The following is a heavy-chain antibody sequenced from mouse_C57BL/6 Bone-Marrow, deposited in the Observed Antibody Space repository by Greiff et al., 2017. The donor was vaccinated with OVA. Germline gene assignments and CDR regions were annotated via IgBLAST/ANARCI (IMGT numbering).Heavy chain of an antibody. CDR2: IDPENGDT. CDR3: TSSGNFDY. D-gene: IGHD6-1*01. V-gene: IGHV14-4*01. CDR1: GFNFTDYY. Sequence: VQLQQSGAELVRPGASVKLSCTASGFNFTDYYMHWVKQRPEQGLEWIGWIDPENGDTEYAAKFKGKATITADTSSNTAYLQLSSLTSEDTAVYYCTSSGNFDYWGQGTTLTVSS. J-gene: IGHJ2*01.